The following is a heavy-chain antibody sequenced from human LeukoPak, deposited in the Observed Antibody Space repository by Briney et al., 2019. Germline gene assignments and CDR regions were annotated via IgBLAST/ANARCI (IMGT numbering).Heavy chain of an antibody. CDR3: ARDRSGIAAAGHYFDY. Sequence: GRSLRLSCAASGFTFSSYGMHWVRQAPGKGLEWVAVIWYDGSNKYYADSVKGRFTISRDNSKNTLYLQMNSLRAEDTAVYYCARDRSGIAAAGHYFDYWGQGTLVTVSS. CDR1: GFTFSSYG. CDR2: IWYDGSNK. J-gene: IGHJ4*02. V-gene: IGHV3-33*01. D-gene: IGHD6-13*01.